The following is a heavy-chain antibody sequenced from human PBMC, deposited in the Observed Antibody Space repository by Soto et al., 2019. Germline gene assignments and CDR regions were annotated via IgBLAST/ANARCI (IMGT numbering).Heavy chain of an antibody. V-gene: IGHV5-51*01. D-gene: IGHD3-16*01. J-gene: IGHJ6*02. CDR1: GYSFTSYW. CDR3: ARHDTATAGGYYYYYGMDV. CDR2: IYPGDSDT. Sequence: PGESLKISYKGSGYSFTSYWIGWVRQMPGKGLEWMGIIYPGDSDTRYSPSFQGQVTISADKSISTAYLQWSSLKASDTAMYYCARHDTATAGGYYYYYGMDVWGQGTTVTVSS.